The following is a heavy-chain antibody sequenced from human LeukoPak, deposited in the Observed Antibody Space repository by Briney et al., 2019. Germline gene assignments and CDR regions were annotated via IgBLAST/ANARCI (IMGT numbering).Heavy chain of an antibody. CDR3: ARGVADTKWYFDL. D-gene: IGHD3-22*01. CDR2: IYSGGST. J-gene: IGHJ2*01. Sequence: PGGSLRLSCAASEFTVSSNYMTWVRQAPGKGLEWVSVIYSGGSTYYADSVKGRFTISRDNSKNTLYLQMNSLRAEDTAVYYCARGVADTKWYFDLWGRGTLVTVSS. V-gene: IGHV3-53*01. CDR1: EFTVSSNY.